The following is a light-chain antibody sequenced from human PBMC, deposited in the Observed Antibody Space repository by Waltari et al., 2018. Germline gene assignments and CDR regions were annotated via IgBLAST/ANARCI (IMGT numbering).Light chain of an antibody. CDR1: SHDVGNYDL. J-gene: IGLJ2*01. CDR2: EVT. CDR3: CSYSGDLSFGVV. V-gene: IGLV2-23*02. Sequence: HSALTQPASVSGSPGQSITISCTGTSHDVGNYDLVSWYQQHPGKAPKLIIYEVTKRPSGFSNRCSGAKSGNTAALTISGLHTEDEGDYYCCSYSGDLSFGVVFGGGTKLTVL.